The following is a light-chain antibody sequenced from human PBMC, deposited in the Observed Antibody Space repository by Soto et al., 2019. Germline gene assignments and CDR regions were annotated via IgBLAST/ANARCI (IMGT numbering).Light chain of an antibody. CDR2: LEGSGSY. Sequence: VLTQSSSASASLGSSVKLTCTLSSGHSSYIIAWHQQQPGKAPRYLMKLEGSGSYNKGSGVPDRFSGSSSGADRYLTISTLQFEDEADYYCETWDSNTHTVFGGGTKLNVL. V-gene: IGLV4-60*02. CDR1: SGHSSYI. CDR3: ETWDSNTHTV. J-gene: IGLJ3*02.